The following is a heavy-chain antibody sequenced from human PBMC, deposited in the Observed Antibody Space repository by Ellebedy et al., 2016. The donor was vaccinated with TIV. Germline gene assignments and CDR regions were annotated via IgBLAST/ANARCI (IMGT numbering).Heavy chain of an antibody. CDR2: ISGSGDKT. D-gene: IGHD1-26*01. V-gene: IGHV3-23*01. CDR3: ASELHIWGTIVIDY. CDR1: GFTFSSHA. J-gene: IGHJ4*02. Sequence: GESLKISCAASGFTFSSHAMSWVRQTPGRGLEWVSAISGSGDKTYYADSVRGRFTISRDNSQNTLYLRMNSLRDEDSAVYFCASELHIWGTIVIDYWGQGTLVTVSS.